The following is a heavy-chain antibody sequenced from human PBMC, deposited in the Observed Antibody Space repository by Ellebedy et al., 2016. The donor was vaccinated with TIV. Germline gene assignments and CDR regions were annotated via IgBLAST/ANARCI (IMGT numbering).Heavy chain of an antibody. V-gene: IGHV4-61*01. CDR3: ARRLSDYYGSGSLGAFAFDI. J-gene: IGHJ3*02. CDR1: GGSVSSSSYY. CDR2: IYYTGST. Sequence: SETLSLTXSVSGGSVSSSSYYWSWIRQPPGKGLEWIGYIYYTGSTNYNPSLKSRVTVAVDTSKNQFSLKLNSVTAADTAVYYCARRLSDYYGSGSLGAFAFDIWGQGTLVTVSS. D-gene: IGHD3-10*01.